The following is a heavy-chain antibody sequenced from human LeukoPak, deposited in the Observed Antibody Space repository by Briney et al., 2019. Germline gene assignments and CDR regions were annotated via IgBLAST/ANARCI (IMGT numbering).Heavy chain of an antibody. V-gene: IGHV1-2*02. Sequence: ASVKVSFKASGYTFTAYYIHWVRQAPGQGLEWMGCINPKNGDTYFAQNLQGRVTLTSDTSINTGYMELSSLRSDDTDVYYCARDDNDDPSNDLDIWGQGTMVTVSS. CDR1: GYTFTAYY. J-gene: IGHJ3*02. D-gene: IGHD2-2*01. CDR3: ARDDNDDPSNDLDI. CDR2: INPKNGDT.